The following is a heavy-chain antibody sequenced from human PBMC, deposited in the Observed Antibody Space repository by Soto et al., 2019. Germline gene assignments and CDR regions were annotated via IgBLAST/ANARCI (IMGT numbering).Heavy chain of an antibody. Sequence: SVKVSCKASGGTFSSYAISWVRQAPGQGLEWKGGIIPIFGTANYAQKFQGRVTITADESTSTAYMELSSLRSEDTAVYYCARDVYYYDSSGYRSYYFDYWGQGTLVTSPQ. CDR2: IIPIFGTA. CDR1: GGTFSSYA. D-gene: IGHD3-22*01. V-gene: IGHV1-69*13. J-gene: IGHJ4*02. CDR3: ARDVYYYDSSGYRSYYFDY.